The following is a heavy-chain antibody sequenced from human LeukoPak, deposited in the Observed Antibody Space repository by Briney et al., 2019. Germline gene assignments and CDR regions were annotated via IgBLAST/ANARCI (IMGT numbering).Heavy chain of an antibody. CDR3: ARHFSGSYLYGMDV. Sequence: PSETLSLTCTVSGGSINNYYWSWIRQPPGKGLEWIGYIYYSGSTNYNPSLKSRVTISVDTSKNQFSLKPSSVTAADTAVYYCARHFSGSYLYGMDVWGQGTTVTV. CDR1: GGSINNYY. V-gene: IGHV4-59*08. J-gene: IGHJ6*02. CDR2: IYYSGST. D-gene: IGHD1-26*01.